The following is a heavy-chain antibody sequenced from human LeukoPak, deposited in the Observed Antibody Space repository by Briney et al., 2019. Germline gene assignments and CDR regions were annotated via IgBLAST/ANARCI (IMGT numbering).Heavy chain of an antibody. J-gene: IGHJ6*02. CDR3: ARWRYYYYGMDV. CDR1: GGSISSYY. Sequence: SETLSLTCTVSGGSISSYYWSWIRRPPGKGLEWIGYIYYSGSTNYNPSLKSRVTISVDTSKNQFSLKLSSVTAADTAVYYCARWRYYYYGMDVWGQGTTVTVSS. CDR2: IYYSGST. D-gene: IGHD5-12*01. V-gene: IGHV4-59*08.